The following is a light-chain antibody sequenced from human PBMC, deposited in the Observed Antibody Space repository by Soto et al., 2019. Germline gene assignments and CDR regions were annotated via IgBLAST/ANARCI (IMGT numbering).Light chain of an antibody. J-gene: IGKJ4*01. CDR1: QSVNIY. Sequence: EIVLTQSPATLSFSAGERSTLSCRASQSVNIYLAWYQQKPGQAPRLLIYDASNRATGIPARFSGSGSGTDFTLTISSLEPEDIAVYYCQQRSNWRVTFGGGTKVDIK. CDR3: QQRSNWRVT. CDR2: DAS. V-gene: IGKV3-11*01.